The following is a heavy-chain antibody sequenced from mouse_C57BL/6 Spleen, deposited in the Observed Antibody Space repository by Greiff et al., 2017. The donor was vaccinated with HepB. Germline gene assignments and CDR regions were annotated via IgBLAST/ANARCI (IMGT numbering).Heavy chain of an antibody. D-gene: IGHD2-1*01. CDR1: GYAFSSYW. CDR3: ARSPYGNYVAWFAY. V-gene: IGHV1-80*01. Sequence: VQLQQSGAELVKPGASVKISCKASGYAFSSYWMNWVKQRPGKGLEWIGQIYPGDGDTNYNGKFKGKATLTADKSSSTAYMQLSSLTSEDSAVYFCARSPYGNYVAWFAYWGQGTLVTVSA. J-gene: IGHJ3*01. CDR2: IYPGDGDT.